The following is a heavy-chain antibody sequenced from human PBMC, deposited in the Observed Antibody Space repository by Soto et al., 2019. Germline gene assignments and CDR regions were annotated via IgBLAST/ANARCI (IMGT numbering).Heavy chain of an antibody. CDR1: VFTFITYA. D-gene: IGHD3-9*01. J-gene: IGHJ4*02. Sequence: WWSLRLSCAASVFTFITYALNWVRQSPGKGLEWVSTISSDGDSTYYVDSVKGRFTVSRDNSKNTMYLQMNSLRAEDTALYFCARDPSTGNADYWGQGTLVTVSS. CDR3: ARDPSTGNADY. CDR2: ISSDGDST. V-gene: IGHV3-23*01.